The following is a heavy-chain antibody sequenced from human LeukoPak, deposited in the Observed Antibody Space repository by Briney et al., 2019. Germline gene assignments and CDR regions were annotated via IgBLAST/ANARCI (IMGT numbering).Heavy chain of an antibody. D-gene: IGHD2-15*01. J-gene: IGHJ4*02. V-gene: IGHV3-23*01. CDR3: AKAAAGTCSGARCYYFDS. CDR2: FSGSVDTT. CDR1: GFTFTTYA. Sequence: GGSLRLSCAASGFTFTTYAMSWVRQTPGKGLEWVSTFSGSVDTTYHAAPVKGRFTISRDNSKNAVYLQMNSLRAEDTAVYYCAKAAAGTCSGARCYYFDSWGQGTPVTVSS.